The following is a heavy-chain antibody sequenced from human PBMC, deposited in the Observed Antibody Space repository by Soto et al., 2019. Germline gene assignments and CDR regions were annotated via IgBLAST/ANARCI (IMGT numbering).Heavy chain of an antibody. D-gene: IGHD5-12*01. CDR1: GYTFTSYG. CDR2: ISAYNGNT. Sequence: ASVKVSCKASGYTFTSYGISWVRQAPGQGLEWMGWISAYNGNTNYAQKLKGRVTITTDTSTSTAYMELRSLRSDDTAAYYCARGVDIVATMQFDYWGQGTLVTVSS. V-gene: IGHV1-18*01. J-gene: IGHJ4*02. CDR3: ARGVDIVATMQFDY.